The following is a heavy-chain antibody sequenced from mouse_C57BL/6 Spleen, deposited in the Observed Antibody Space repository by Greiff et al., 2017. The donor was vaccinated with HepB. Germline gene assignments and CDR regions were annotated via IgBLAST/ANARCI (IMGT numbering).Heavy chain of an antibody. CDR1: GFTFSDYY. V-gene: IGHV5-16*01. CDR3: ARENYGSSPYYFDY. CDR2: INYDGSST. Sequence: EVKMVESEGGLVQPGSSMKLSCTASGFTFSDYYMAWVRQVPEKGLEWVANINYDGSSTYYLDSLKIRFIISRDNAKNILYLQMSSLKSEDTATYYCARENYGSSPYYFDYWGQGTTLTVSS. D-gene: IGHD1-1*01. J-gene: IGHJ2*01.